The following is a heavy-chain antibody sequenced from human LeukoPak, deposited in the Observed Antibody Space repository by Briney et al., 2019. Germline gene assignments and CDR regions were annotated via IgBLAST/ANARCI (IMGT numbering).Heavy chain of an antibody. Sequence: SETLSLTCAVYGGSFSGYYWSWIRQPPGKGLEWIGYIYYSGSTNYNPSLRSRVSISVDTSKNQFSLNLTSVTAADTAVYYCARVQLIPGAFYFDYWGQGTLVTVSS. CDR3: ARVQLIPGAFYFDY. V-gene: IGHV4-59*01. D-gene: IGHD6-6*01. CDR2: IYYSGST. J-gene: IGHJ4*02. CDR1: GGSFSGYY.